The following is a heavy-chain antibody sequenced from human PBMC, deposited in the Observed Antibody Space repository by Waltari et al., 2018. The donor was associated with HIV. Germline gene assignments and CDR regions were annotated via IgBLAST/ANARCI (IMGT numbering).Heavy chain of an antibody. Sequence: QVQLVQSGAEVKKPGASVKVSCKASGYTFTGYYMPWVRQAPGQGLEWMGRINPNSGGTNYAQKFQGRVTMTRDTSISTAYMELSRLRSDDTAVYYCARIHQAHRYYYDSSGYSVYFDYWGQGTLVTVSS. CDR2: INPNSGGT. J-gene: IGHJ4*02. V-gene: IGHV1-2*06. CDR3: ARIHQAHRYYYDSSGYSVYFDY. CDR1: GYTFTGYY. D-gene: IGHD3-22*01.